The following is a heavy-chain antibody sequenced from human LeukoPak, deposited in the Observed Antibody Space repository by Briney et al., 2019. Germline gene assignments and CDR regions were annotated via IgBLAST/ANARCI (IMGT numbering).Heavy chain of an antibody. CDR1: GLTFSSYW. D-gene: IGHD5-12*01. CDR2: IKQDGSEK. V-gene: IGHV3-7*01. CDR3: ARALVATTNYYYYYGMDV. J-gene: IGHJ6*02. Sequence: PGRSLRLSCAASGLTFSSYWMSWVRQAPGKGLEWVANIKQDGSEKYYVDSVKGRFTISRDNANNSLYLQMNSLRAEGTAVYYCARALVATTNYYYYYGMDVWGQGTTVTVSS.